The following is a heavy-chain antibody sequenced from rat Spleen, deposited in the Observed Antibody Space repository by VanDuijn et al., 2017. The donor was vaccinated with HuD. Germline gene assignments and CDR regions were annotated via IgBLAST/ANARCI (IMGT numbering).Heavy chain of an antibody. Sequence: EVQLVESGGGLVQPGRSLKLSCAASGFTFGNYDMAWVRQAPTKGLEWVASITNTGGGTYYPDSVKGRFTVSRDNAENTLYLQMNSLRSEDTATYYCSREGTIAAFAYWGQGVMVTVSS. V-gene: IGHV5S13*01. CDR1: GFTFGNYD. J-gene: IGHJ2*01. CDR3: SREGTIAAFAY. D-gene: IGHD1-2*01. CDR2: ITNTGGGT.